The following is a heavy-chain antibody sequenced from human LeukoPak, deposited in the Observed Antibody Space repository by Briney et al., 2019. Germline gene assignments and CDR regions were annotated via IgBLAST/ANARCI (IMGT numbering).Heavy chain of an antibody. CDR3: ASGYCGGACQLGGVDM. CDR2: INHSGST. D-gene: IGHD2-21*02. Sequence: PSETLSLTCAVYGGSFSGYYWSWIRQPPGKGLEWIGEINHSGSTNYNPSLKSRVTISVDTSKSQFSLKLSSVTAADTAVYYCASGYCGGACQLGGVDMWGQGTMVTVSS. CDR1: GGSFSGYY. J-gene: IGHJ3*02. V-gene: IGHV4-34*01.